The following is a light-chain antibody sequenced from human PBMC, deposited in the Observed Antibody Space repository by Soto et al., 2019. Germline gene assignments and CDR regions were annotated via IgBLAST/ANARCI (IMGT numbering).Light chain of an antibody. Sequence: DSQMTQCPSTLSASVGDRVTLTSRASQTISSWLAWYQQKPGKAPKLLIYKASTLKSGVPPRFSGSGSGTEFTLTISSLQPDDFATYYCQHYNSYSEAFGQGTKVDIK. CDR2: KAS. J-gene: IGKJ1*01. CDR3: QHYNSYSEA. V-gene: IGKV1-5*03. CDR1: QTISSW.